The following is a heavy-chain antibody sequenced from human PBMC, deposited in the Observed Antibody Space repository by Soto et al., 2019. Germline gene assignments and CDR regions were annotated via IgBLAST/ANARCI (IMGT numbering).Heavy chain of an antibody. CDR2: ALSSESA. Sequence: PSETLSLTCAVSGGSITSFYYTWIRQPPGKGLEWIGSALSSESAYYNPSLKSRATMSIDAAKNQFSLNLSSVTAADTAVYYCSRGFYDIRGQSNTLEIWGQGRIGTVSS. CDR3: SRGFYDIRGQSNTLEI. CDR1: GGSITSFY. V-gene: IGHV4-59*01. J-gene: IGHJ3*02. D-gene: IGHD3-22*01.